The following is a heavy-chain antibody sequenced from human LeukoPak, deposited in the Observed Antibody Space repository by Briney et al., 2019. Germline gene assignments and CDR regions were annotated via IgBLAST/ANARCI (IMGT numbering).Heavy chain of an antibody. V-gene: IGHV7-4-1*02. CDR2: INTNTGNP. CDR1: GYTFTSYA. D-gene: IGHD3-16*01. CDR3: ARDKRGSAGEPGVVFDY. Sequence: GASVKVSCKASGYTFTSYAMNWVRQAPGQGLEWMGWINTNTGNPTYAQGFTGRFAFSLDTSVSTAYLQISSLKAEDTAVYYCARDKRGSAGEPGVVFDYWGQGTLVTVSS. J-gene: IGHJ4*02.